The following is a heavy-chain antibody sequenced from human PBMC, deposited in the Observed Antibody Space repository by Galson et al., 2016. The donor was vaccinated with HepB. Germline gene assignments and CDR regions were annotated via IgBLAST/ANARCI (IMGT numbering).Heavy chain of an antibody. CDR1: GSISSDNNY. V-gene: IGHV4-31*02. CDR2: IYYRGST. Sequence: GSISSDNNYWSWIRQHPGKGLEWIGYIYYRGSTYYNPSLKSRLTISVDTSKNQFSLDLNTVTPADTAVYFCARYDESVKNWPLRSHNWIDPWGQGTLDTVSS. J-gene: IGHJ5*02. D-gene: IGHD2/OR15-2a*01. CDR3: ARYDESVKNWPLRSHNWIDP.